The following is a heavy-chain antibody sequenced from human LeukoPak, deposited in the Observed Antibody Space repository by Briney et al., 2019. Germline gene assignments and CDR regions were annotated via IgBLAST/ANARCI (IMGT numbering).Heavy chain of an antibody. D-gene: IGHD3-22*01. CDR1: GYTFTGYY. V-gene: IGHV1-2*02. J-gene: IGHJ4*02. Sequence: ASVKVSCKASGYTFTGYYMHWVRQAPGQGLEWMGWINPNSGGTNYAQKLQGRVTMTRDTSISTAYMELTRLRSDDTAVYYCARPYDSSGHFDYWGQGTLVTVSS. CDR2: INPNSGGT. CDR3: ARPYDSSGHFDY.